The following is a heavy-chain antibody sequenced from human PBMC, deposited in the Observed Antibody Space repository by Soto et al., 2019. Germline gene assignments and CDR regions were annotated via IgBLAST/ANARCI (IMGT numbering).Heavy chain of an antibody. D-gene: IGHD4-4*01. CDR3: ARDYRGAFDI. J-gene: IGHJ3*02. CDR2: ISYDGSNK. V-gene: IGHV3-30-3*01. Sequence: QVQLVESGGGVVQPGRSLRLSCAASGFTFSSYAMHRVRQAPGKGLEWVAVISYDGSNKYYADSVKGRFTISRDNSKNTLYLQMNSLRAEDTAVYYCARDYRGAFDIWGQGTMVTVSS. CDR1: GFTFSSYA.